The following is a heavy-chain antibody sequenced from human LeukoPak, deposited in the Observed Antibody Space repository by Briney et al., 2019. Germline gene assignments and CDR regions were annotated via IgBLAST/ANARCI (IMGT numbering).Heavy chain of an antibody. Sequence: PSETLSLTCAVYGGSFSGYYWSWIRQPPRKGLEWIGEINHSGSTNYNPSLKSRVTISVDTSKNQFSLKLSSVTAADTAVYYCRSWYGPYYYYGMDVWGQGTTVTVSS. D-gene: IGHD6-13*01. CDR3: RSWYGPYYYYGMDV. V-gene: IGHV4-34*01. CDR2: INHSGST. J-gene: IGHJ6*02. CDR1: GGSFSGYY.